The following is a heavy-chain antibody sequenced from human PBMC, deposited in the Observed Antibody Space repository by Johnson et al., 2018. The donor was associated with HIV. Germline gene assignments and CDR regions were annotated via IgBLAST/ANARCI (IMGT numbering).Heavy chain of an antibody. CDR2: ISKDGDNE. CDR1: GFSISDSA. D-gene: IGHD5-24*01. Sequence: QVLLVESGGGLVQPGGSLRLSCAASGFSISDSAIHWVRQAPGKGLASVAVISKDGDNEYYADSVKGRFTVSRDHSKNTLNLQMNSLRPEDTGVYYCTRDWGEDGYTWGLGFDIWGPGTVVTVSS. V-gene: IGHV3-30-3*01. CDR3: TRDWGEDGYTWGLGFDI. J-gene: IGHJ3*02.